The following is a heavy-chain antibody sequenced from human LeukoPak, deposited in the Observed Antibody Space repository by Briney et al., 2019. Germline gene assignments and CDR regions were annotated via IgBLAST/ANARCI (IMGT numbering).Heavy chain of an antibody. CDR1: GGTFSSYA. CDR2: IIPIFGTA. CDR3: ARDRPYGGNPAEFDY. Sequence: SVKVSCKASGGTFSSYAISWVRQAPGQGLEWMGGIIPIFGTANYAQKFQGRVTITADESTSTAYMELSSLRSEDTAVYYCARDRPYGGNPAEFDYWGQGTLVTVSS. D-gene: IGHD4-23*01. V-gene: IGHV1-69*13. J-gene: IGHJ4*02.